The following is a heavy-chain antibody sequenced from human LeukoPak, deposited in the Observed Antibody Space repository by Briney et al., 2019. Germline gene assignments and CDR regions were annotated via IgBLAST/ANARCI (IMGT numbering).Heavy chain of an antibody. Sequence: PSETLSLTCTVSGDSISSSSNYWAWIRQPPGKGLEWIASIYNSGSTYYTPSLKSRVTISVDTSKNQFSLKLSFVTAADTAVYYCARGDTSGYSCSHGMDVWGQGTTVTVSS. V-gene: IGHV4-39*01. CDR3: ARGDTSGYSCSHGMDV. D-gene: IGHD5-12*01. CDR2: IYNSGST. J-gene: IGHJ6*02. CDR1: GDSISSSSNY.